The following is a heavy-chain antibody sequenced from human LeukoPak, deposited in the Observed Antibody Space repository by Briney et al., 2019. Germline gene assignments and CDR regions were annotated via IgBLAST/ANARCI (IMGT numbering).Heavy chain of an antibody. D-gene: IGHD3-22*01. CDR2: IWYDGSNK. CDR1: GFTFSSYG. J-gene: IGHJ4*02. V-gene: IGHV3-33*01. CDR3: ARESHYYDSSGYSIDY. Sequence: PGRSLRLSCAASGFTFSSYGMPWVRQAPGKGLEWVAVIWYDGSNKYYADSVKGRFTISRDNSKNTLYLQMNSLRAEDTAVYYCARESHYYDSSGYSIDYWGQGTLVTVSS.